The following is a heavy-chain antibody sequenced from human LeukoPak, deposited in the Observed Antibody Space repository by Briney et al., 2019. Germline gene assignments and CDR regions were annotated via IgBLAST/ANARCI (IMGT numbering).Heavy chain of an antibody. J-gene: IGHJ4*02. CDR2: ISYDGSNK. Sequence: PGGSLRLSCAASGFTFSSYGMHWVRQAPGKGLEWVAVISYDGSNKYYADSVKGRFTISRDNSKNTLYLQMNSLRAEDTAVYYCAKEHRNGDFSDYWGQGTLVTVSS. V-gene: IGHV3-30*18. CDR3: AKEHRNGDFSDY. CDR1: GFTFSSYG. D-gene: IGHD1-1*01.